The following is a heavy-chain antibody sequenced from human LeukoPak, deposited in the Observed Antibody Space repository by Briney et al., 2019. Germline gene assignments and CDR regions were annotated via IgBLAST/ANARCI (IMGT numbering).Heavy chain of an antibody. D-gene: IGHD6-13*01. CDR2: IYTSGST. CDR3: ARSLSSSWPHPFY. CDR1: GGSFSGYY. J-gene: IGHJ4*02. V-gene: IGHV4-4*09. Sequence: SETLSLTCAVYGGSFSGYYWSWIRQPPGKGLEWIGYIYTSGSTNYNPSLKSRVTISVDTSKNQFSLKLSSVTAADTAVYYCARSLSSSWPHPFYWGQGTLVTVSS.